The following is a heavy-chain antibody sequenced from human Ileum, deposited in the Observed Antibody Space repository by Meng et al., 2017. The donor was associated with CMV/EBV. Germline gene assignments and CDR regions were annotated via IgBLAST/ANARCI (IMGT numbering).Heavy chain of an antibody. CDR3: ARHDRRSSWHFFDY. D-gene: IGHD6-13*01. CDR2: LYYSGIT. Sequence: SETLSLTCTVAGGSISNSPYYWGWIRQPPGKGLEWIGSLYYSGITYYNPSLKSRVSISVDTSKNKFSLKLSSVTAADTAIYYCARHDRRSSWHFFDYWGQGTLVTVSS. CDR1: GGSISNSPYY. J-gene: IGHJ4*02. V-gene: IGHV4-39*01.